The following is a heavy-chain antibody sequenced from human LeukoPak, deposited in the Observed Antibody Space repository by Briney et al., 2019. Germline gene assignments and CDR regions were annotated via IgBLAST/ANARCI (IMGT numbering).Heavy chain of an antibody. CDR3: ARALTGTTYTFDY. CDR2: IIPIFGTA. V-gene: IGHV1-69*13. D-gene: IGHD1-7*01. Sequence: SVKVSCKASGGTFSSYAISWVRQAPGQGLEWMGGIIPIFGTANHAQKFQGRVTITADESTSTAYMELSSLRSEDTAVYYCARALTGTTYTFDYWGQGTLVTVSS. CDR1: GGTFSSYA. J-gene: IGHJ4*02.